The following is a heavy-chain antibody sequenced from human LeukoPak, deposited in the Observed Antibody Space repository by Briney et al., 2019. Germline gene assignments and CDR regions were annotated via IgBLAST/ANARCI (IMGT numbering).Heavy chain of an antibody. Sequence: GESLKISCKVSGYSFTTHWIGWVRQMPGKGLEWMGIIYPGDSATRYSPSFQGQVTVSADKSISTAYLQWSSLKASDTAMYYCARFTSSFDYWGQGTLVTVSS. CDR3: ARFTSSFDY. V-gene: IGHV5-51*01. CDR1: GYSFTTHW. CDR2: IYPGDSAT. J-gene: IGHJ4*02. D-gene: IGHD2-2*01.